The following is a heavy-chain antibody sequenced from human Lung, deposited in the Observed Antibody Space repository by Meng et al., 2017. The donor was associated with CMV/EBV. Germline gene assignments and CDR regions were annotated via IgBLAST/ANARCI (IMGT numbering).Heavy chain of an antibody. D-gene: IGHD6-13*01. CDR3: ARTQIAVEAGGTKTKYYFYGLDV. J-gene: IGHJ6*02. Sequence: ASVKVSCKASGYTLRTYDINWVRQATGQGLEWTGWMNANSGNTGYAQKFQGRVSMTRDTSTSTAYMELTSLRSEDTAVYYCARTQIAVEAGGTKTKYYFYGLDVWGQGTTVXVSS. CDR1: GYTLRTYD. CDR2: MNANSGNT. V-gene: IGHV1-8*02.